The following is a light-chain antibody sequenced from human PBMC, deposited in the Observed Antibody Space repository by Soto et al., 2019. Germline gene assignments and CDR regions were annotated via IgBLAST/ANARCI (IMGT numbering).Light chain of an antibody. CDR1: QSVVGNY. Sequence: EIVLTQSPGTLSLSPGERATLSFRASQSVVGNYLAWYRRKPAQAPRLLIYGASTRATDIPRRFSGSGSGTDFTLTITRLEPEDFAVYYCQQYGSSPPTFGSGTRVEIK. CDR2: GAS. V-gene: IGKV3-20*01. CDR3: QQYGSSPPT. J-gene: IGKJ1*01.